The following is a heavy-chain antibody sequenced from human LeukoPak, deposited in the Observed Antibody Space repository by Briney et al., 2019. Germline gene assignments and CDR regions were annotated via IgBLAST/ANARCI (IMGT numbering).Heavy chain of an antibody. V-gene: IGHV3-23*01. D-gene: IGHD5-18*01. Sequence: GGSLRLSCAASGFTFSSYAMSWVRQAPGKGLEWVSTISGSGGNTYYADSVKGRFTISRDNSKNTLYLQMNSLRAEDTAVYYCAKGRVGYSYGYSDYWGQGTLVTVSS. CDR3: AKGRVGYSYGYSDY. CDR2: ISGSGGNT. J-gene: IGHJ4*02. CDR1: GFTFSSYA.